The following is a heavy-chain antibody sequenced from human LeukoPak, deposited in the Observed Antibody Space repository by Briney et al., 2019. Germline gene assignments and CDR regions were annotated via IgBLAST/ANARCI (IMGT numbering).Heavy chain of an antibody. CDR1: AYTFTSYD. CDR2: MNPNSGNT. V-gene: IGHV1-8*01. J-gene: IGHJ3*02. Sequence: GASVKVSCKASAYTFTSYDINWVRQATGQGLEWTGWMNPNSGNTGYAQKFQGRVTMTRNTSISTAYMELSSLRSEDTAVYYCARVLAAAGNAFDIWGQGTMVTVSS. CDR3: ARVLAAAGNAFDI. D-gene: IGHD6-13*01.